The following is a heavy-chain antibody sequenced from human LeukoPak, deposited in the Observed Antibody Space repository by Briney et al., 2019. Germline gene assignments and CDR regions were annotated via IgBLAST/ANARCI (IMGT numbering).Heavy chain of an antibody. CDR2: INSDGSTT. CDR1: GFAFSSYY. CDR3: ARGNYYGMDV. V-gene: IGHV3-74*01. Sequence: GGSLRLSCAASGFAFSSYYMHWVRQAPGKGLVWVSRINSDGSTTSYADSVKGRFTISRDNAKNTLYLQMNSLRAEDTAVYYCARGNYYGMDVWGQGTTVTVSS. J-gene: IGHJ6*02.